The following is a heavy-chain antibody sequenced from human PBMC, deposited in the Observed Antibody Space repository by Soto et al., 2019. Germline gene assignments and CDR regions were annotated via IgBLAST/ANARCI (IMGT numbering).Heavy chain of an antibody. V-gene: IGHV3-30-3*01. CDR1: GFTFSGSD. Sequence: PXGSLRLSCAASGFTFSGSDMHWVRQAPGKGLEWVAFVSYDGDDQYYADSVKGRFTVSRDNSGNTLHLQMDSLRPEDTAFYYCARASYFSEKTAYYAKSFKWFDPWGQGTLVTFS. J-gene: IGHJ5*02. CDR3: ARASYFSEKTAYYAKSFKWFDP. D-gene: IGHD3-9*01. CDR2: VSYDGDDQ.